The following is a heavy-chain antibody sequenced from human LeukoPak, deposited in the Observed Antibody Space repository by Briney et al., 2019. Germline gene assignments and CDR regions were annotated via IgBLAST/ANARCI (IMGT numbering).Heavy chain of an antibody. J-gene: IGHJ1*01. D-gene: IGHD6-19*01. CDR1: GYTFTSYG. CDR3: ARFKEYSSGLEYFQH. Sequence: ASVKVSCKASGYTFTSYGISWVRQAPGQGLEWRGWISAYNGNTNYAQKLQGRVTMTTDTSTSTAYMELRSLRSDDTAVYYCARFKEYSSGLEYFQHWGQGTLVTVSS. V-gene: IGHV1-18*01. CDR2: ISAYNGNT.